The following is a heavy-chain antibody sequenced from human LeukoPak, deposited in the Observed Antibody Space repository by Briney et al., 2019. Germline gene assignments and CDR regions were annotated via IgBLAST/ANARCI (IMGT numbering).Heavy chain of an antibody. J-gene: IGHJ4*02. CDR3: AKVSADNRHAIGFFFDS. D-gene: IGHD1-1*01. CDR2: ISYEGSNK. CDR1: GFTFRDYA. V-gene: IGHV3-30-3*02. Sequence: GGSLRLSCAASGFTFRDYAMHWVRQAPGQGLEWVALISYEGSNKYYADSVKGRFTISRDNSKNTLYLEVNSLRAEDTAVYFCAKVSADNRHAIGFFFDSWGQGTLVTVSS.